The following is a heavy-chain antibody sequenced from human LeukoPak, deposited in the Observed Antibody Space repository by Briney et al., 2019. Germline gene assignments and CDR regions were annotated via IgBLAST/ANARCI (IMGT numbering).Heavy chain of an antibody. CDR2: ISSSSSSYI. CDR3: ARDRTPLDYYDSSGYYYDRPYYFDY. V-gene: IGHV3-21*01. J-gene: IGHJ4*02. D-gene: IGHD3-22*01. Sequence: PGGSLRLSCAASGFTFSSYSMNWVRQAPGKGLEWVSSISSSSSSYIYYADSVKGRFTISRDNAKNSLYLQMNSLRAEDTAVYYCARDRTPLDYYDSSGYYYDRPYYFDYWGQGTLVTVSS. CDR1: GFTFSSYS.